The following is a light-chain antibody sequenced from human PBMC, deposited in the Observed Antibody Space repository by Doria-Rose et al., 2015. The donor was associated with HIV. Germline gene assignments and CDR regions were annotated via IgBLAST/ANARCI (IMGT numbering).Light chain of an antibody. CDR2: DGS. CDR3: HQYGTSWT. Sequence: TQSPGTPSLSPGERATLSCRASQSFSSTYLAWYQQKPGQAPSLLIYDGSTRATGIPDRFSASGPGTDFTLTINRLEPEDFALYYCHQYGTSWTFGQGTEVEI. V-gene: IGKV3-20*01. CDR1: QSFSSTY. J-gene: IGKJ1*01.